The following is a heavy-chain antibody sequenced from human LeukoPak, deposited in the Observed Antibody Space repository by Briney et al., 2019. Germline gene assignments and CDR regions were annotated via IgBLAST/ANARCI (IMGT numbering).Heavy chain of an antibody. CDR2: ISNNCVNT. CDR3: GEVQTVNTFAY. D-gene: IGHD1-1*01. Sequence: GGSLRLSCAASGFTFSSYGMHWLRQAPGKGLEGVSAISNNCVNTYYADSVKGRLTISRDNSKNTLYLQMTSLRHEDTAVYYCGEVQTVNTFAYWGRGTLVTVSS. V-gene: IGHV3-21*04. J-gene: IGHJ4*01. CDR1: GFTFSSYG.